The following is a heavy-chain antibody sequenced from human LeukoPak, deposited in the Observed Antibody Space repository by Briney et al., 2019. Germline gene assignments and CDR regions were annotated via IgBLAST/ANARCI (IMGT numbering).Heavy chain of an antibody. J-gene: IGHJ4*02. CDR2: ISYDGISK. CDR1: GFTFSSYA. CDR3: ASPKEPYSGSYYYFDY. Sequence: PGGSLRLSCAASGFTFSSYAMHWVRQAPGKGLEWVAVISYDGISKYYADSVKGRFTISRDNSKNTLYLQMNSLRAEDTAVYYCASPKEPYSGSYYYFDYWGQGTLVTVSS. D-gene: IGHD1-26*01. V-gene: IGHV3-30-3*01.